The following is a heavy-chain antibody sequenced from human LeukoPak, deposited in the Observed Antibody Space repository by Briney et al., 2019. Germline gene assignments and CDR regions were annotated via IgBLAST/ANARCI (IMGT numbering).Heavy chain of an antibody. CDR3: ARNYYHSSAPGSWFDP. CDR1: GFTFSSYG. V-gene: IGHV3-30*03. J-gene: IGHJ5*02. CDR2: ISYDGSNK. D-gene: IGHD3-22*01. Sequence: GGSLRLSCAASGFTFSSYGMHWVRQAPGKGLEWVAVISYDGSNKYYADSVKGRFTISRDNSNNTMHLQMNSVRPEDTAVYFCARNYYHSSAPGSWFDPWGQGTLVTVSS.